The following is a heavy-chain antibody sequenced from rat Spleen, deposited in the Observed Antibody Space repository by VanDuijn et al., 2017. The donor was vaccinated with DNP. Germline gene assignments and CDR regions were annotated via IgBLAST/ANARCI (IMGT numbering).Heavy chain of an antibody. CDR3: AKGPNFGGWSDFFDY. Sequence: EVKLVESGGGLVQPGRSLKLSCAASGFNFNDYWMGWVRQAPGKGLEWIGEINKESGTIIYSPSLKDKFAISRDNAQNTLYLQMNKLGSEDTAIYYCAKGPNFGGWSDFFDYWGQGTLVTVSS. J-gene: IGHJ3*01. CDR1: GFNFNDYW. CDR2: INKESGTI. D-gene: IGHD1-11*01. V-gene: IGHV4-2*01.